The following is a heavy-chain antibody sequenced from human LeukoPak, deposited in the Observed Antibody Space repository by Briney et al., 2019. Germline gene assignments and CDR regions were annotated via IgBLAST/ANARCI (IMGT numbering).Heavy chain of an antibody. CDR2: ITGAGSST. J-gene: IGHJ4*02. CDR3: ARKVAVAMDLDY. V-gene: IGHV3-23*01. CDR1: GFTFKSYG. D-gene: IGHD5-18*01. Sequence: GGSLRLSCAASGFTFKSYGMTWVRQVPGKGLEWVSSITGAGSSTKYADSVNGRFTISRDNSKNTVSLQMTGLRAEDTAVYYRARKVAVAMDLDYWGQGTLVTVSS.